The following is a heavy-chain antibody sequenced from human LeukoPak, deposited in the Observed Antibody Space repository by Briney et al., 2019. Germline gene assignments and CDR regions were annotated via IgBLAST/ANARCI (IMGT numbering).Heavy chain of an antibody. CDR3: ARDTYRFFDL. J-gene: IGHJ2*01. Sequence: GGSLRLSWAASGFTFSSYWMSWVRQAPGKGLEWVADIKEDGSEKYSVDSVKGRFTISRDNAKNSLYLQMDSLRAEDTAVYYCARDTYRFFDLWGRGTLVTVSS. CDR1: GFTFSSYW. CDR2: IKEDGSEK. V-gene: IGHV3-7*01.